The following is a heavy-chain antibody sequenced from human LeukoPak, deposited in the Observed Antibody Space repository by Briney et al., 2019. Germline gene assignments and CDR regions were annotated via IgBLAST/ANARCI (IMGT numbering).Heavy chain of an antibody. CDR2: IFPSGGEI. CDR1: GFTFSTFA. Sequence: GGSLRLSCEASGFTFSTFAMIWVRQPPGKGLEWVSSIFPSGGEIHYADSVRGRYTISRDNSKSTLSLQMNSLRAEDTAIYYCAREVADYGGYYYYHYMDVWGKGTTVTISS. CDR3: AREVADYGGYYYYHYMDV. J-gene: IGHJ6*03. V-gene: IGHV3-23*01. D-gene: IGHD4-23*01.